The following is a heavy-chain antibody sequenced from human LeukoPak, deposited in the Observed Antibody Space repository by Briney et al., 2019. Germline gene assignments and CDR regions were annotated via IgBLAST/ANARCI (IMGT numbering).Heavy chain of an antibody. J-gene: IGHJ4*02. V-gene: IGHV4-34*01. D-gene: IGHD2-8*02. Sequence: SETLSLTCTVSGVSISSYYWSWIRQPPGKGLEWIGEINHSGSTTYNPSLRSRVTISVDTSKKHFSLKLTSVTAADTAVYFCAQTLEVSTITVHYWGQGTLVTVSS. CDR3: AQTLEVSTITVHY. CDR1: GVSISSYY. CDR2: INHSGST.